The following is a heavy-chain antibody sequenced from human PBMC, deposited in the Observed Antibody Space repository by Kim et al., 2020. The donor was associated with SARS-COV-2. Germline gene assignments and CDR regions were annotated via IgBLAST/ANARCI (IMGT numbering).Heavy chain of an antibody. CDR3: ARGHDFWSGYYLLGYFDY. CDR1: GGSFSGYY. Sequence: SETLSLTCAVYGGSFSGYYWSWIRQPPGKGLEWIGEINHSGSTNYNPSLKSRVTISVDTSKNQFSLKLSSVTAADTAVYYCARGHDFWSGYYLLGYFDYWGQGTLVTVSS. J-gene: IGHJ4*02. V-gene: IGHV4-34*01. D-gene: IGHD3-3*01. CDR2: INHSGST.